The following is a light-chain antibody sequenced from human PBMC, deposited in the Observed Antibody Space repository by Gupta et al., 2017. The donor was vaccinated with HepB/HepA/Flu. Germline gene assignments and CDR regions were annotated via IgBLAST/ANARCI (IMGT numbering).Light chain of an antibody. Sequence: SALPQPAAVSGSPGQSITISCTGTSSDVGGYNYVSWYQHHPGKAPKLVIYDVTNRPSGVSNRFSGSKSGNTAALTISGLQAEDEADYYCSSKRSGSTLVVFGGGTKLTVL. J-gene: IGLJ2*01. V-gene: IGLV2-14*03. CDR2: DVT. CDR3: SSKRSGSTLVV. CDR1: SSDVGGYNY.